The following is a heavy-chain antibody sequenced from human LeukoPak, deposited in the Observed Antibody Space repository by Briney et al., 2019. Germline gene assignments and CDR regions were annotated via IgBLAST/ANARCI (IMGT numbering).Heavy chain of an antibody. J-gene: IGHJ6*02. V-gene: IGHV1-2*02. D-gene: IGHD3-3*01. Sequence: GASVKVSCKASGYTFTGYYMHWVRQAPGQGLEWMGWINPNSGGTNYAQKFQGRVTMTTDTPTSTAYMELRSLRSDDTAVYYCAREEWGPQGINYYYGMDVWGQGTTVTVSS. CDR3: AREEWGPQGINYYYGMDV. CDR1: GYTFTGYY. CDR2: INPNSGGT.